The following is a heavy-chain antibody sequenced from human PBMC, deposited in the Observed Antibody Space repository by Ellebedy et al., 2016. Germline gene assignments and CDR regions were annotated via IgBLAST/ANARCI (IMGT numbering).Heavy chain of an antibody. V-gene: IGHV1-2*02. D-gene: IGHD3-10*01. CDR2: INPNSGGT. CDR1: GYTFTGYY. Sequence: ASVKVSXXASGYTFTGYYMHWVRQAPGQGLEWMGWINPNSGGTNYAQKFQGRVTMTRDTSISTAYMELSRLRSDDTAVYYCARDSPYGSGSYYYYYYYGMDVWGQGTTVTVSS. CDR3: ARDSPYGSGSYYYYYYYGMDV. J-gene: IGHJ6*02.